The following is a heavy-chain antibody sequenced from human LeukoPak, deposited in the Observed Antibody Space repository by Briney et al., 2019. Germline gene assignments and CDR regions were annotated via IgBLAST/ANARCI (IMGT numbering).Heavy chain of an antibody. CDR3: ARVTYGSGTYGAFDY. V-gene: IGHV3-23*01. CDR2: ISGSGGST. CDR1: GFTFSSYA. D-gene: IGHD3-10*01. J-gene: IGHJ4*02. Sequence: PGGSLRLSCAASGFTFSSYAMSWVRQAPGKGLEWVSAISGSGGSTYYAGSVKGRFTISRDNSKNTLYLQMNSLRAEDTAVYYCARVTYGSGTYGAFDYWGQGTLVTVSS.